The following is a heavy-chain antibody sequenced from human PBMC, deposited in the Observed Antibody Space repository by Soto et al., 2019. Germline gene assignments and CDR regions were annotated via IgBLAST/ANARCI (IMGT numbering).Heavy chain of an antibody. J-gene: IGHJ4*02. CDR2: ISYDGSKK. V-gene: IGHV3-30*18. Sequence: QVQLVESGGGVVQPGRSLRLSCAASGFTFSSYGMHWVRQAPGKGLEWVAVISYDGSKKYYADSVKGRFTISRDNSKNTLYLQMNSLRAEDTAVYYCAKGSSGWLVDYWGQGTLVTVSS. CDR3: AKGSSGWLVDY. CDR1: GFTFSSYG. D-gene: IGHD6-19*01.